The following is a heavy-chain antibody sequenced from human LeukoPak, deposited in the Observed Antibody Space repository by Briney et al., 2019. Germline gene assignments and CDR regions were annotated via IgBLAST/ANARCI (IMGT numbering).Heavy chain of an antibody. V-gene: IGHV3-30*18. CDR2: ISYDGSNK. Sequence: PGGSLRLSCAASGFTFSSYGMHWGRQAPGKGLEWVAVISYDGSNKYYADSVKGRFTISRDNSKNTLYLQMNSLRTEDTAVYYCAKDLGEMTTVTWNWFDHWGQGTLVTVSS. CDR1: GFTFSSYG. CDR3: AKDLGEMTTVTWNWFDH. D-gene: IGHD4-11*01. J-gene: IGHJ5*02.